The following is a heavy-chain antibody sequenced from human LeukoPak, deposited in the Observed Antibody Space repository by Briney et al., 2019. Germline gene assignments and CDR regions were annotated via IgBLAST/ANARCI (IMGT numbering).Heavy chain of an antibody. CDR2: INHSGST. CDR1: GGSFSGYY. Sequence: PSETLSLTCAVYGGSFSGYYWSWIRQPPGKGLEWIGEINHSGSTNYNPSLKSRVTISVDTSKNQFSPKLSSVTASDTAVYYCVRDRELYYWGQGILVTVSS. CDR3: VRDRELYY. V-gene: IGHV4-34*01. D-gene: IGHD1-26*01. J-gene: IGHJ4*02.